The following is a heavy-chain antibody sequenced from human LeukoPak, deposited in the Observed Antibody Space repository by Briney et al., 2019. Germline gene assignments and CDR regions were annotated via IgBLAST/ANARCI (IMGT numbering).Heavy chain of an antibody. J-gene: IGHJ6*03. V-gene: IGHV4-59*12. Sequence: SETLSLTCTVSGGSINSYYWSWIRQPPGKGLEWIGSIYYSGSTYYNPSLKSRVTISVDTSKNQFSLKLSSVTAADTAVYYCARERSYYYYYYMDVWGKGTTVTVSS. CDR2: IYYSGST. CDR1: GGSINSYY. CDR3: ARERSYYYYYYMDV.